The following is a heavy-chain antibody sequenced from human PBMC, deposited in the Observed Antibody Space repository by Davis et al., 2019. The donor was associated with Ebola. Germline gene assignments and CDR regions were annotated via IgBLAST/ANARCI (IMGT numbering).Heavy chain of an antibody. V-gene: IGHV3-30-3*01. J-gene: IGHJ4*02. D-gene: IGHD6-19*01. CDR2: ISYDGSNK. Sequence: PGGSLRLSCAASGFTFSNYDMHWVRQAPGKGLEWVADISYDGSNKYYADSVKGRFTISRDNSKNTLYLEMNSLRGEDTAVYYCARPTRRFSSWLVGDPFDYWGQGTLVTVSS. CDR1: GFTFSNYD. CDR3: ARPTRRFSSWLVGDPFDY.